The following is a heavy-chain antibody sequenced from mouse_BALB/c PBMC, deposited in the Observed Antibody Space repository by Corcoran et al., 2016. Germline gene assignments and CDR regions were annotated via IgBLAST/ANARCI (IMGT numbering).Heavy chain of an antibody. V-gene: IGHV9-1*02. CDR1: GYTFTNYG. Sequence: QIQLVQSGPELKKPGETVKISCKASGYTFTNYGMNWVKQAPGKGLKWMGWINTYTGEPTYADDFKGRFAFSLETSASTAYLQINSLKNEDKATYFCASDPSWFAYWGQGTLVTVSA. J-gene: IGHJ3*01. CDR3: ASDPSWFAY. CDR2: INTYTGEP.